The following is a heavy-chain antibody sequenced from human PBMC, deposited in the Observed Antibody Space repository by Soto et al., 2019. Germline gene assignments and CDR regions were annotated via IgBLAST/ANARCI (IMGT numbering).Heavy chain of an antibody. CDR1: GYSFTSYW. V-gene: IGHV5-51*01. D-gene: IGHD6-19*01. CDR2: IHPGDSDT. Sequence: PGESLKISCKGSGYSFTSYWIAWVRQMPGKGLEWMGIIHPGDSDTRYSPSFQGQVTISADKSISTAYLQWSSLKASDTATYYCVRGTFRADFDIWGQGTMVTVSS. CDR3: VRGTFRADFDI. J-gene: IGHJ3*02.